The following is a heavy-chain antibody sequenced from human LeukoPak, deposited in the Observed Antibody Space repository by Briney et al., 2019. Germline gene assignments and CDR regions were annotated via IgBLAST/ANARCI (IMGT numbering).Heavy chain of an antibody. J-gene: IGHJ6*03. CDR1: GGSISSSSYY. Sequence: PSETLSLTCTVSGGSISSSSYYWGWIRQPPGKGLEWIGSIYYSGSTYYNPSLKSRATISVDTSKNQFSLKLSSVTAADTAVYYCARDSVVDTAMDSYYYYMDVWGKGTTVTVSS. CDR2: IYYSGST. V-gene: IGHV4-39*07. CDR3: ARDSVVDTAMDSYYYYMDV. D-gene: IGHD5-18*01.